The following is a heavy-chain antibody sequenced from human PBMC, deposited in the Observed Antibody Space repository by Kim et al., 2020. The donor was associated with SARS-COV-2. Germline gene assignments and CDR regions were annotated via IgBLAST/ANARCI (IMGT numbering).Heavy chain of an antibody. V-gene: IGHV1-58*01. CDR3: AAGRTTAGELIDY. Sequence: YAQKFQERVTITRDMSTSTAYMELSSLRSEDTAVYYCAAGRTTAGELIDYWGQGTLVTVSS. J-gene: IGHJ4*02. D-gene: IGHD3-10*01.